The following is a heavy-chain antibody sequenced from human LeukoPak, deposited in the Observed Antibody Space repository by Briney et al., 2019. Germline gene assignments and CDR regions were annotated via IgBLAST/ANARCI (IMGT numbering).Heavy chain of an antibody. D-gene: IGHD3-3*01. J-gene: IGHJ4*02. CDR3: ARDRTIYFDQ. V-gene: IGHV3-33*01. CDR1: GFNFRSYG. Sequence: PGGSLRLSCAASGFNFRSYGMHWVRQAPGKGLEWVAVIWYDGSNKYYADSVKGRFIISRDNSKNTLSLQMNSLRAEDTAVYYCARDRTIYFDQWGQGILVTVSS. CDR2: IWYDGSNK.